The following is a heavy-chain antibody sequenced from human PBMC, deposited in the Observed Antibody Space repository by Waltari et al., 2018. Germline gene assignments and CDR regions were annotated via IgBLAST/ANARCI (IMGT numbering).Heavy chain of an antibody. Sequence: QVQLVQSGAEVKKPGASVKVSCKASGYTFTSYYMHWVRQAPGQGLEWMGIINPSGGSTSYAQKFQGRVTMTRDTSTSTVYMELSSLRSEDTAVYYCARVWCSSTSCYTHGWFDPWGQGTLVTVSS. CDR3: ARVWCSSTSCYTHGWFDP. V-gene: IGHV1-46*03. CDR2: INPSGGST. J-gene: IGHJ5*02. D-gene: IGHD2-2*02. CDR1: GYTFTSYY.